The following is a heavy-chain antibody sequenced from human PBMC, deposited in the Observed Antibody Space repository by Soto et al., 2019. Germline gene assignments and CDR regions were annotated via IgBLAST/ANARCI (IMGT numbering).Heavy chain of an antibody. D-gene: IGHD1-26*01. J-gene: IGHJ6*02. CDR3: ARDPSIVGADGEEYYYYYGMDV. V-gene: IGHV3-53*01. CDR2: LHSGGDT. Sequence: GGSLRLSCAASGIPVSSNYMTWVRQAPGKGLEWVSVLHSGGDTYYANSVKGRFTISRDNAKNSLYLQMNSLRAEDTAVYYCARDPSIVGADGEEYYYYYGMDVWGQGTTVTVSS. CDR1: GIPVSSNY.